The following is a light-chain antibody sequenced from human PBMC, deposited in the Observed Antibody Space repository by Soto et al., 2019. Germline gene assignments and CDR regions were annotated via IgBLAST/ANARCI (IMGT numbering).Light chain of an antibody. V-gene: IGLV2-8*01. J-gene: IGLJ2*01. Sequence: LTQPSSVSWSPGQSITISCTGTSSDVGGYNYVSWYQQHPGKAPKLMIYEVSKRPSGVPDRFSGSKSGNTASLTVSGLQAEDEADYYCSSYAGSNNVVLGGGT. CDR3: SSYAGSNNVV. CDR1: SSDVGGYNY. CDR2: EVS.